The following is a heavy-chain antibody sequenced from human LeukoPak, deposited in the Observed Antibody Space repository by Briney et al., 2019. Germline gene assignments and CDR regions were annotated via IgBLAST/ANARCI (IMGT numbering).Heavy chain of an antibody. CDR3: AKSNGYGLVDI. J-gene: IGHJ3*02. D-gene: IGHD3-10*01. CDR2: IFYSGST. V-gene: IGHV4-34*12. CDR1: GGSFSGYY. Sequence: PSETLSLTCAVYGGSFSGYYWGWIRQPPGKGLEWIGNIFYSGSTYYSPSLKSRVTISLDTSRNQFSLKLNSVTAADTAVYYCAKSNGYGLVDIWGQVTMVTVSS.